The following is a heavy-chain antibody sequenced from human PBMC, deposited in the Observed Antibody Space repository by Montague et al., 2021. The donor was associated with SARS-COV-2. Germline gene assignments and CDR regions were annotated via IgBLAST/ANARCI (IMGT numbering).Heavy chain of an antibody. CDR2: IYYTGST. Sequence: SETLSLTCNVSGGSISSYYWSWIRQPPGKGLEWIGYIYYTGSTKYNPSLKTRVTMSMDTPTNRFSLRLNSVTAADTAIYYCARAQNICFIANCVNYFDFWGLGALVTVSS. D-gene: IGHD1-1*01. J-gene: IGHJ4*02. CDR1: GGSISSYY. CDR3: ARAQNICFIANCVNYFDF. V-gene: IGHV4-59*01.